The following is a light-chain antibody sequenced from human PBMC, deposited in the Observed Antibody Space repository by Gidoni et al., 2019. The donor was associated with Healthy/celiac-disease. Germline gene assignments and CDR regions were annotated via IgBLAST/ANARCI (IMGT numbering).Light chain of an antibody. CDR2: GAS. J-gene: IGKJ4*01. V-gene: IGKV3-15*01. Sequence: EIVMTPSPATLSVSPGERATLSCRASQSVSNNLAWYQQKPGQAPRLLIYGASTRATAIPARFSGSGSGTEFTLTISSLQSEDFAIYYCQQYNNWLGTFGGGTKVEIK. CDR3: QQYNNWLGT. CDR1: QSVSNN.